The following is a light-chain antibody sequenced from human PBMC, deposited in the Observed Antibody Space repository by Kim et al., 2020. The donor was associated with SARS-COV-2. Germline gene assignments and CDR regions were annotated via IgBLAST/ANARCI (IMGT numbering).Light chain of an antibody. J-gene: IGKJ4*01. Sequence: EIVMTQSPATLSVSPGERATLSCRASQSVSSNLAWYQQKPGQAPRLLIYGASTRATGIPGRFSGSGSGTEFTLTISSMQSEDFTVYYCQQYSQWPLTFGGGNKVDIK. CDR1: QSVSSN. V-gene: IGKV3-15*01. CDR2: GAS. CDR3: QQYSQWPLT.